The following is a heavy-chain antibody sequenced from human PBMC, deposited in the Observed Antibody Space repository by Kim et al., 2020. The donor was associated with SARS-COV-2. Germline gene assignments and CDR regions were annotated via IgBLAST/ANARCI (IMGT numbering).Heavy chain of an antibody. CDR3: ARDLVTWEGPASYYYGMDV. D-gene: IGHD2-2*01. CDR2: IWHDGSNK. V-gene: IGHV3-33*01. CDR1: GFTFSSYG. J-gene: IGHJ6*02. Sequence: RGSLRLSCAASGFTFSSYGMHWVRQAPGKGLEWVAVIWHDGSNKYYADSVKGRFTISRDNSKNTLYLQMNSLRAEDTAVYYCARDLVTWEGPASYYYGMDVWGQGTTVTVSS.